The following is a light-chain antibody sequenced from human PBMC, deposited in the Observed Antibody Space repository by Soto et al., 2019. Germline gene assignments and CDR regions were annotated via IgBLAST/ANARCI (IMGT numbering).Light chain of an antibody. V-gene: IGLV2-14*01. CDR1: SSDVGGYNY. CDR2: EVS. Sequence: QSVLTQPASVSGSPGQSITISCTGTSSDVGGYNYVSWYQQHPGKAPKLIICEVSNRPSGVSNRFSGSKPGSTASLTISGLQAEDEADYFCSSYTNSKTEVFGTGTKVTVL. CDR3: SSYTNSKTEV. J-gene: IGLJ1*01.